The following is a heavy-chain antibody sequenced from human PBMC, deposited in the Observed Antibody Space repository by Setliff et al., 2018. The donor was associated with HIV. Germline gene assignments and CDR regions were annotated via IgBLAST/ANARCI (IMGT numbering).Heavy chain of an antibody. V-gene: IGHV4-59*01. J-gene: IGHJ4*02. Sequence: LSLTCSVSGGSISSYYWSWIRQPTGKGLEWIGYIYYSGSTNYNPSLKSRVTISVDTSKNQFSLKLSSVTAADTAVYYCARGRDKYGPIDYWGQGTLVTVS. CDR2: IYYSGST. CDR1: GGSISSYY. D-gene: IGHD3-10*01. CDR3: ARGRDKYGPIDY.